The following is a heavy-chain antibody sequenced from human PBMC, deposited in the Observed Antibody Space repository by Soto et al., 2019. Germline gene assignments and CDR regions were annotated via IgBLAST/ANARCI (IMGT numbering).Heavy chain of an antibody. CDR2: IDPSDSQT. CDR3: ARQIYDSDTGPNFKYYFDS. V-gene: IGHV5-10-1*01. J-gene: IGHJ4*02. Sequence: PVESVTISCKGSGYRFAGYWITWVPQKPGKRLEWMGRIDPSDSQTYYSPSFRGHVTISATKSITTVFLQWSSLRASDTAMYYCARQIYDSDTGPNFKYYFDSWGQGTTFPVSS. CDR1: GYRFAGYW. D-gene: IGHD3-22*01.